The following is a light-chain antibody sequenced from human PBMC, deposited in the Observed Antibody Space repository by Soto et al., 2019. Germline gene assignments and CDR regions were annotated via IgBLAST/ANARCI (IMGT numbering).Light chain of an antibody. CDR2: EVN. V-gene: IGLV2-23*02. Sequence: QSALTQPASVSGSPGQSITISCTGTSSDVRTYTLVSWYQQHPGKAPKLVIYEVNKRPAGVSKRFSGSKSGDTASLTISGLQAEDEVDYYCSSYAGAITFYVFGTGTKVTVL. CDR3: SSYAGAITFYV. CDR1: SSDVRTYTL. J-gene: IGLJ1*01.